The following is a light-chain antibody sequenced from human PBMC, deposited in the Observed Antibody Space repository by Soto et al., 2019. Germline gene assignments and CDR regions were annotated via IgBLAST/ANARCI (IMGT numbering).Light chain of an antibody. CDR1: QSVSSY. CDR3: QQRSNWPPLT. CDR2: DAS. Sequence: EIVLTQSPATLSLSPGERATLSCRASQSVSSYLAWYQQKPGQAPRLLIYDASNRATGIPARFSGSGSGTDFTLTISRLETEDFAVYSCQQRSNWPPLTFGGGTKVEIK. V-gene: IGKV3-11*01. J-gene: IGKJ4*01.